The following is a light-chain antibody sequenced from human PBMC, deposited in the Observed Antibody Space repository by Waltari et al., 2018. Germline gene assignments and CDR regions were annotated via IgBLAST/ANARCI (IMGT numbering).Light chain of an antibody. CDR1: ALPKQN. V-gene: IGLV3-25*03. CDR2: KDS. Sequence: SYELTPPPSVSVSPGQTARITCSGDALPKQNAYWYQQKPGQAPVLVIYKDSERPSGIPERFSGSSSGTTVTLTISGVQAEDEADYYCQSADSSGKVFGGGTKLTVL. J-gene: IGLJ3*02. CDR3: QSADSSGKV.